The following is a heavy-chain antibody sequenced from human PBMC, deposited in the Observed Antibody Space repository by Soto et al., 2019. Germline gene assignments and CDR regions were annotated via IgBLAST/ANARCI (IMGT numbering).Heavy chain of an antibody. V-gene: IGHV3-74*01. D-gene: IGHD3-10*01. CDR1: GFTFSNYY. J-gene: IGHJ4*02. CDR2: INYDGSST. Sequence: GGSLRLSCAASGFTFSNYYMHWVRQAPGKGLVWVSRINYDGSSTSYADSVKGRCTISRDNAKNTVYLQMNSLRAEDTAVYYCARASTTLVPPFEYWGQGTLVTVSS. CDR3: ARASTTLVPPFEY.